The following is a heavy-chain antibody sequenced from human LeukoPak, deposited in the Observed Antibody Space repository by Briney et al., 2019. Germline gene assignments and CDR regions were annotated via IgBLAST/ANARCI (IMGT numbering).Heavy chain of an antibody. J-gene: IGHJ6*02. V-gene: IGHV3-21*06. D-gene: IGHD3/OR15-3a*01. Sequence: EGSLRLSCAASGFTLSSYSMNWVRQAPGKGLEWVASISISSTYTYYADSVKGRFTIFRDNDKNYLYLQMKSRRDEDKAVYYCARGGVGLVIIRGWEYEYYGMDVWGQGTRVSVS. CDR3: ARGGVGLVIIRGWEYEYYGMDV. CDR2: ISISSTYT. CDR1: GFTLSSYS.